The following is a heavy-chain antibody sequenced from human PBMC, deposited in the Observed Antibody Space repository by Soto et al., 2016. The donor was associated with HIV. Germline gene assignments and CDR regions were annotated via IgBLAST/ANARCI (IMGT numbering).Heavy chain of an antibody. CDR3: AREWNSGSYHYMDV. J-gene: IGHJ6*03. V-gene: IGHV1-18*01. CDR1: GYTFTSYG. D-gene: IGHD1-26*01. CDR2: ISAYNGNT. Sequence: VQSGADVMKPGASVKVSCKASGYTFTSYGISWVRQAPGRGLEWMGWISAYNGNTNYAQKLQGRVTMTTDTSTSTAYMELRSLRSDDTAVYYCAREWNSGSYHYMDVWGKGTTVTVSS.